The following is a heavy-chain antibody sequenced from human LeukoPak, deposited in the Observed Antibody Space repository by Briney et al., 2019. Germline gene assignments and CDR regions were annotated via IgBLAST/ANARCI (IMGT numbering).Heavy chain of an antibody. CDR2: TSYDGTDT. Sequence: GGSLRLSCAASGFTFSSYGIHWVRQAPGKGLEWVALTSYDGTDTYYADSVKGRFTISRDNTKNTLSLQMNSLRPEDTAVYYCASAYHGAFDIWGQGTMVTVSS. J-gene: IGHJ3*02. CDR3: ASAYHGAFDI. CDR1: GFTFSSYG. D-gene: IGHD2-2*01. V-gene: IGHV3-30*03.